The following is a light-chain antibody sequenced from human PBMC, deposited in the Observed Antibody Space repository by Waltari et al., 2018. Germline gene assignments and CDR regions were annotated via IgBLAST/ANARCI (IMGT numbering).Light chain of an antibody. V-gene: IGKV3-20*01. CDR2: GAS. CDR3: QQDGGSPPLT. CDR1: QSSTSYS. Sequence: EIVLTQSPGTLFSSPGERATLSCRTSQSSTSYSLAWYQQKPGQAPMLLIYGASSRATGIPDRFSGSGSGTDFTLTISRLEPEDFAVYYCQQDGGSPPLTFGGGTKVEIK. J-gene: IGKJ4*01.